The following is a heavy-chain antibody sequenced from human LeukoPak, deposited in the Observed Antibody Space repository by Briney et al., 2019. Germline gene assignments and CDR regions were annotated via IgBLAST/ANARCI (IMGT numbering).Heavy chain of an antibody. Sequence: GGTLRLSCAASGFTFSSYGMSWVRQAPGKGLEWVSAISGSGGSTYYADSVKGRFTISRDNSKNTLYLQMNSLRAEDTAVYYCAKGGSSSWDYFDHWGQGTLVTVSS. D-gene: IGHD6-13*01. CDR2: ISGSGGST. CDR3: AKGGSSSWDYFDH. V-gene: IGHV3-23*01. CDR1: GFTFSSYG. J-gene: IGHJ4*02.